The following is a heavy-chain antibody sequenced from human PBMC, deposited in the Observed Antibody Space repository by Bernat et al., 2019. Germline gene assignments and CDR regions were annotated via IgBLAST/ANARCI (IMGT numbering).Heavy chain of an antibody. CDR2: IYYSGST. Sequence: QLQLQESGSGLVKPSQTLSLTCAVSGGSISSGGYYWSWIRQHPGKGLEWIGYIYYSGSTYYNPSLKSRVTISVDTSKTQFSLKLSSVTAADTAVYYCAGYVVYAIRIDYWGQGTLVTVSS. CDR1: GGSISSGGYY. CDR3: AGYVVYAIRIDY. J-gene: IGHJ4*02. D-gene: IGHD2-8*02. V-gene: IGHV4-31*11.